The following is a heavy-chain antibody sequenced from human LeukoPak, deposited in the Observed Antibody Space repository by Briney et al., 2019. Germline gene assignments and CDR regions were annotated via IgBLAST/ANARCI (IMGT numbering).Heavy chain of an antibody. J-gene: IGHJ4*01. CDR3: TRELPREVTLDY. CDR1: GFTFISYG. Sequence: GGSLRLSCAASGFTFISYGMQWVRQAPGKGLVWVSRINTDGSSTSYADSVKGRFTVSRDNAKNTLYLQVNSLRAEDTAVYFCTRELPREVTLDYWGQGTLVTVSS. CDR2: INTDGSST. D-gene: IGHD2-21*02. V-gene: IGHV3-74*01.